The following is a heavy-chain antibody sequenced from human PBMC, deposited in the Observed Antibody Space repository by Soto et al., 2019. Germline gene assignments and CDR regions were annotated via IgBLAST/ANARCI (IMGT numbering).Heavy chain of an antibody. CDR2: ISGTANTI. Sequence: QVQLVESGGGLVKPGGSLRLSCAASGFAFSDYYMSWIRQAPGKGLEWISYISGTANTIFYADSVKGRFTISRDNAKNSLYLQMNSRRAEETAVYYCAREGNRFQHWGQGTLVTVSS. V-gene: IGHV3-11*01. CDR1: GFAFSDYY. J-gene: IGHJ1*01. D-gene: IGHD3-10*01. CDR3: AREGNRFQH.